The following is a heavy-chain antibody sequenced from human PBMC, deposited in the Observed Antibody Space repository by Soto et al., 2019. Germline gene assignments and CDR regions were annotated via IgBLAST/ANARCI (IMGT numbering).Heavy chain of an antibody. CDR2: ISAYNGNT. V-gene: IGHV1-18*01. CDR1: GYTFTSYG. J-gene: IGHJ4*02. Sequence: ASVKVSCKASGYTFTSYGISWVRQAPGQGLEWMGWISAYNGNTNYAQKLQGRVTMTTDTSTSTAYMELRSLRSDDTAVYYCARAPRRSSLVVANNARYRGQGTLVTVSS. CDR3: ARAPRRSSLVVANNARY. D-gene: IGHD2-15*01.